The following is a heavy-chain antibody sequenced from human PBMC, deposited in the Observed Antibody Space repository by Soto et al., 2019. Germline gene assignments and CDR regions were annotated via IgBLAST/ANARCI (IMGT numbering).Heavy chain of an antibody. V-gene: IGHV3-72*01. Sequence: EVQLVESGGGLVQPGGSLRVSCVVSGFIFSDHYMDWVRQAPGKGLEWVGRTRNKANSYTTEYAASVKGRFTISRDDSRNSLYLQMNSLKTEDPAVYYCARAYSSGWYYSGLDVWGQGTTVTVSS. CDR1: GFIFSDHY. J-gene: IGHJ6*02. D-gene: IGHD6-19*01. CDR2: TRNKANSYTT. CDR3: ARAYSSGWYYSGLDV.